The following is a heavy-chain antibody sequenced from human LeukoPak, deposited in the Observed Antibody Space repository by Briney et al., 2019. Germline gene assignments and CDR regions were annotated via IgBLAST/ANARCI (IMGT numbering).Heavy chain of an antibody. J-gene: IGHJ4*02. D-gene: IGHD5-12*01. V-gene: IGHV1-2*02. CDR2: INPQNGGT. CDR1: EYTFTGYY. CDR3: ARDGEGAYERGDY. Sequence: ATVKVSRKASEYTFTGYYIQWMRQAPGQGLEWMGWINPQNGGTKSAQKFQDRVTLTRDTSINTAYMELTGLRSDDTAVYYCARDGEGAYERGDYWGQGTLVTVSS.